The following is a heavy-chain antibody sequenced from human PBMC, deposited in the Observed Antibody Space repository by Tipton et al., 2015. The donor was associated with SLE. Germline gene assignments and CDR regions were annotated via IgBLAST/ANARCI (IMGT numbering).Heavy chain of an antibody. V-gene: IGHV3-43D*04. CDR2: ISWDGGST. D-gene: IGHD3-10*01. CDR1: GFTFDDYA. Sequence: SLRLSCAASGFTFDDYAMHWVRQAPGKGLEWVSLISWDGGSTYYADSVKGRFTISRDNSKNSLYLQMNSLRAEDTALYYCAKDSDYGSGSYSYYFDYWGQGTLVTVSS. J-gene: IGHJ4*02. CDR3: AKDSDYGSGSYSYYFDY.